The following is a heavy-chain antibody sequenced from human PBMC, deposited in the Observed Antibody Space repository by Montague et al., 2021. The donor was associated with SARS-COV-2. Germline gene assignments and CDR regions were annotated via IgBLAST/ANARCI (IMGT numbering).Heavy chain of an antibody. CDR3: ARDGDYGGTWYSFLQN. J-gene: IGHJ1*01. D-gene: IGHD4-17*01. CDR2: TFYRSQWHT. CDR1: GDTVSSDTAA. Sequence: CAISGDTVSSDTAARHWIRQSPSRGLEWLRRTFYRSQWHTDSAASVRSRISFSGDISKNQFSLHLNSVTPEDTAIYYCARDGDYGGTWYSFLQNWGQGTLVIISS. V-gene: IGHV6-1*01.